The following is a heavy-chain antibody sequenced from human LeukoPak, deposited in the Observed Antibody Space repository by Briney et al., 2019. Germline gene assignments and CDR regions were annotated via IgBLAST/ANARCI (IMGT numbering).Heavy chain of an antibody. CDR3: ARLSTLKYYFDY. J-gene: IGHJ4*02. CDR1: GGSMSSYY. D-gene: IGHD2/OR15-2a*01. Sequence: SEALSLTCNVSGGSMSSYYWSWIRQPPGKGLEWIGYIYYSGSTNYNPSLESRVTISVDTSKNQFSLKLSSVTAADTVVYYCARLSTLKYYFDYWGQGTLVTVSS. V-gene: IGHV4-59*08. CDR2: IYYSGST.